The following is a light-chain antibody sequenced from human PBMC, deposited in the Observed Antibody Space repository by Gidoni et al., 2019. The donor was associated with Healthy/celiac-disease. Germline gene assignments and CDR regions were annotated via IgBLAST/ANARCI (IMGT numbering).Light chain of an antibody. CDR1: QSISSY. J-gene: IGKJ1*01. CDR3: QQSYSTPRA. CDR2: AAS. V-gene: IGKV1-39*01. Sequence: DIQMTQSPSSLSASVGDRVTITCRASQSISSYLNWYQQKPGKAPKLLSYAASSLQSGVPSRFSGSGSGTDFTLTISSLQPEDFATYYCQQSYSTPRAFXQXTKVEIK.